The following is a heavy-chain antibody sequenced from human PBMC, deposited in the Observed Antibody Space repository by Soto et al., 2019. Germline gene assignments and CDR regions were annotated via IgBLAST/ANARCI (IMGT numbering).Heavy chain of an antibody. CDR2: ISANGGRA. V-gene: IGHV3-23*01. CDR3: ASWVIALGGTGYFRH. Sequence: GGSLRLSCAASGFTFASHAMSWVRQAPGKGLECVSGISANGGRANYADSVKGRFSLSRDNSKNTMFLQMDSLTAEDTAIYYCASWVIALGGTGYFRHWGQGTLVTVSS. CDR1: GFTFASHA. J-gene: IGHJ1*01. D-gene: IGHD6-19*01.